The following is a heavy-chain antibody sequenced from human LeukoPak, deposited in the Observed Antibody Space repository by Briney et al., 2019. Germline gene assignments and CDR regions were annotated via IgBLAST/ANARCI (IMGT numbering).Heavy chain of an antibody. CDR1: GFTFSSYA. J-gene: IGHJ4*02. Sequence: PGGSLTLSCAASGFTFSSYAMHWVRQPPGKGLEWVAVISYDGSNKYYADSVKGRFTISRDNSKHTLYLQMTSLRAEDTAVHYCARGHSSGWSLNLDYWGQGTLVTLSS. CDR2: ISYDGSNK. D-gene: IGHD6-19*01. V-gene: IGHV3-30*04. CDR3: ARGHSSGWSLNLDY.